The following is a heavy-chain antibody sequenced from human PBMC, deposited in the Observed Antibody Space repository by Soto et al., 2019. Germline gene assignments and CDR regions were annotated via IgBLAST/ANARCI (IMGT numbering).Heavy chain of an antibody. Sequence: QVQLVQSGAEVKKPGSSVKVSCKASGGTFSSYAISWVRQAPGQGLEWMGGIIPIFGTANYAQKFQGRVTITADESTSTAYRELSSLRSEDTAVYYCARDIAARGMAGWFDPWGQGTLVTVSS. J-gene: IGHJ5*02. V-gene: IGHV1-69*12. CDR1: GGTFSSYA. CDR3: ARDIAARGMAGWFDP. CDR2: IIPIFGTA. D-gene: IGHD2-15*01.